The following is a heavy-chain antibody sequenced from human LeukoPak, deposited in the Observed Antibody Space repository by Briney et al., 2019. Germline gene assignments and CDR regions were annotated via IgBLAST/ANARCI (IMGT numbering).Heavy chain of an antibody. CDR2: ISHGGIT. J-gene: IGHJ6*03. D-gene: IGHD6-19*01. CDR1: GGSIRSSSYY. CDR3: ARGIAVAVDYYYYYMDV. V-gene: IGHV4-39*07. Sequence: PSETLSLTCTVSGGSIRSSSYYWGWIRQPPGKGLEWIGEISHGGITKYNPSLTSRVTISVDSSKKQLSLNLTSVTAADTAVYYCARGIAVAVDYYYYYMDVWGKGTTVTVSS.